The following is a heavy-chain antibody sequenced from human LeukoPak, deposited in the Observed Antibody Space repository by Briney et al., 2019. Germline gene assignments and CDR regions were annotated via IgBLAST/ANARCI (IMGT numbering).Heavy chain of an antibody. V-gene: IGHV4-59*01. J-gene: IGHJ4*02. Sequence: SETLSLTCTVSGGSISSYYWNWIRQPPGKGLEWIGYIYYSGSTNYNPSLKSRVAISVDTSKNQFSLKLSSVTAADTAVYYCARSSADWGAFDYWGQGTLVTVSS. D-gene: IGHD7-27*01. CDR2: IYYSGST. CDR3: ARSSADWGAFDY. CDR1: GGSISSYY.